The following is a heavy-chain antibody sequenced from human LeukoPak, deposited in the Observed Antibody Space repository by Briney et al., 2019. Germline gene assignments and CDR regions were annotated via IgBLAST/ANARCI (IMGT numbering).Heavy chain of an antibody. D-gene: IGHD3-16*01. V-gene: IGHV4-59*10. CDR3: ARDGGYYYYYMDV. CDR2: IYTSGST. J-gene: IGHJ6*03. CDR1: GGSFSGYY. Sequence: SETLSLTCAVYGGSFSGYYWSWIRQPPGKGLEWIGRIYTSGSTNYNPSLKSRVTMSVDTSKNQFSLKLSSVTAADTAVYYCARDGGYYYYYMDVWGKGTTVTVSS.